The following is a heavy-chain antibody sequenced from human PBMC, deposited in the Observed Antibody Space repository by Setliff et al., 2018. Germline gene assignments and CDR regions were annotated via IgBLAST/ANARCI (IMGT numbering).Heavy chain of an antibody. CDR3: AKDRPQQQQLIPWD. J-gene: IGHJ4*02. D-gene: IGHD6-13*01. Sequence: SGGSLRLSCAASGFTFSNYAMIWVRQAPGKGLEWVSLITGSGDNTYYADSVRGRFTVSRDNSKNTLFLRMNSLRDEDAAVYYCAKDRPQQQQLIPWDWGQGTLVTVSS. CDR2: ITGSGDNT. CDR1: GFTFSNYA. V-gene: IGHV3-23*01.